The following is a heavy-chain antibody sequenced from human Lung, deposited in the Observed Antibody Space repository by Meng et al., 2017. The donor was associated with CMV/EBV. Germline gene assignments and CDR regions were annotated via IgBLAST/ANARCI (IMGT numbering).Heavy chain of an antibody. CDR3: TRVFGSGSQRYGGYYGMDV. D-gene: IGHD3-10*01. CDR1: GFTFSSYA. Sequence: GGSLGLXCAASGFTFSSYAMSWVRQAPGKGLEWVSVIYSGGSSTYYADSVKGRFTISRDNSKNTLYLQMNSLRAEDTAVYYCTRVFGSGSQRYGGYYGMDVWXQGTTVTVSS. V-gene: IGHV3-23*03. CDR2: IYSGGSST. J-gene: IGHJ6*02.